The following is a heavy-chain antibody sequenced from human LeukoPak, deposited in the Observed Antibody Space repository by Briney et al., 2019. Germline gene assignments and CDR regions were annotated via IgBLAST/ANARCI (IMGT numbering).Heavy chain of an antibody. CDR2: IIPILGIA. V-gene: IGHV1-69*04. D-gene: IGHD2-21*02. J-gene: IGHJ4*02. CDR1: GGTFSSYA. CDR3: ARDSPFCGGDCYFDY. Sequence: SVKVSCKASGGTFSSYAISWVRQAPGQGLEWMGRIIPILGIANYAQKFQGRVTITADKSTSTAYMELSSLRSEDTAVYYCARDSPFCGGDCYFDYWGRGTLVTVSS.